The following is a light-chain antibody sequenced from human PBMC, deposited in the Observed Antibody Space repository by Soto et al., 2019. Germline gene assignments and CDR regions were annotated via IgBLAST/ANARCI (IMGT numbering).Light chain of an antibody. CDR3: QQYGSSLWT. V-gene: IGKV3-20*01. CDR2: STS. Sequence: ENVLTQSPDTLSLSPGERATLSCRASQSVSTPYLAWYQQRPGQAPRLLIYSTSTRASGIPDRFRGSGSGTDFTLTISRLEPEDFAVYYCQQYGSSLWTLGQGTKVEIK. J-gene: IGKJ1*01. CDR1: QSVSTPY.